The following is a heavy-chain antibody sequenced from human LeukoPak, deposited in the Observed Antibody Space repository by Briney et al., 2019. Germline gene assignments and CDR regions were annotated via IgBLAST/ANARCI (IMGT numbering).Heavy chain of an antibody. CDR3: ARGQNPGVTPDY. Sequence: KPGGSLRLSCAASGFTFSSYSMNWVRQAPGKGLEWVSSISSSSSYIYYADSVKGRFTISRDNAKNSLYLQMNSLRAEDTAVYYCARGQNPGVTPDYWGQGTLVTVSS. CDR1: GFTFSSYS. J-gene: IGHJ4*02. V-gene: IGHV3-21*01. D-gene: IGHD4-23*01. CDR2: ISSSSSYI.